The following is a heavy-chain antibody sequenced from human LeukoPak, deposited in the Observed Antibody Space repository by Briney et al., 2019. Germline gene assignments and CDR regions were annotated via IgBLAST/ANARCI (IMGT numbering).Heavy chain of an antibody. CDR1: GFTFSSYG. D-gene: IGHD6-13*01. Sequence: PGRSLRLSCAASGFTFSSYGMHRVRQAPGKGLEWVAVISYDGSNKYYADSVKGRFTISRDNSRNTLYLQMNSLRAEDTAVYYCAKAGYSSGWYYFDYWGQGTLVTVSS. V-gene: IGHV3-30*18. CDR3: AKAGYSSGWYYFDY. CDR2: ISYDGSNK. J-gene: IGHJ4*02.